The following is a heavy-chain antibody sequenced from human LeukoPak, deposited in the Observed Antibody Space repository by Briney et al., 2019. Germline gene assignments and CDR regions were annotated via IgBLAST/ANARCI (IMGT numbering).Heavy chain of an antibody. D-gene: IGHD3-10*01. CDR3: AREGNYYGSGSYWSVVDY. Sequence: GGSLRLSCSTSGFTFSSFAMSWVRQGPGKGLEWVGRTRNKANSYTTEYAASVKGRFTISRDDSKNSLYLQMNSLKTEDTAVYYCAREGNYYGSGSYWSVVDYWGQGTLVTVSS. CDR1: GFTFSSFA. J-gene: IGHJ4*02. CDR2: TRNKANSYTT. V-gene: IGHV3-72*01.